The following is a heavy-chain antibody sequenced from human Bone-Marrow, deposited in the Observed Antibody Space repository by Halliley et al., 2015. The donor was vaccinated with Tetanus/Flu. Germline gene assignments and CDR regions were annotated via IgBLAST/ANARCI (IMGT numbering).Heavy chain of an antibody. J-gene: IGHJ4*02. V-gene: IGHV4-59*01. Sequence: TLSLTCSVSGASIKNFYWSWIRQPPGKGLEWIGYIYYSGSTNYNPSLKSRVTISEDTSKNQFSLKLTSVTAADTAIYYCAREFRISVFPYYFDYWSQGTLVTVSS. CDR1: GASIKNFY. CDR2: IYYSGST. CDR3: AREFRISVFPYYFDY.